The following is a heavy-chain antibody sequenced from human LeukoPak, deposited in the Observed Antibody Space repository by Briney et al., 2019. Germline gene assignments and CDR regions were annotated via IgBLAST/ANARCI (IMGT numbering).Heavy chain of an antibody. D-gene: IGHD6-13*01. CDR2: INPNSGGT. J-gene: IGHJ6*03. CDR3: ARGSAPTSSSWYGSSWYRWVYYYYMDV. V-gene: IGHV1-2*02. Sequence: GASVKVSCKASGYTFTGYYMHWVRQAPGQGLEWMGWINPNSGGTNYAQKFQGRVTMTRDTSISTAYMELSRLRSDDTAVYYCARGSAPTSSSWYGSSWYRWVYYYYMDVWGKGTTVTVSS. CDR1: GYTFTGYY.